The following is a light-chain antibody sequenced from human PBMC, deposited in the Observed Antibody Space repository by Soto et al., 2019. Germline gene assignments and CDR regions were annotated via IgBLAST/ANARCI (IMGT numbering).Light chain of an antibody. CDR3: QQYYTDWT. CDR1: QSVLYSSNNRNF. CDR2: WAS. Sequence: DIVMTQSPDSLAVSLGERATINCKSSQSVLYSSNNRNFLAWYQKKPGQPPKLLIYWASTRESGVPDRFSGSGSGTDFTLTISSLQAEDVAVYYCQQYYTDWTFGQGTKVEIK. J-gene: IGKJ1*01. V-gene: IGKV4-1*01.